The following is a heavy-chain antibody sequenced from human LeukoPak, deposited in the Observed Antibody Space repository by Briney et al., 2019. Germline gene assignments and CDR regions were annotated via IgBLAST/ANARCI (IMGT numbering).Heavy chain of an antibody. CDR2: IYTSGST. CDR1: GGSISSYY. D-gene: IGHD2-2*01. V-gene: IGHV4-4*07. Sequence: SETLSLTCTVSGGSISSYYWSWIRQPAGKGLEWIGRIYTSGSTNYNPSLKSRVTVSVDTSKNQFSLKLSSVTAADTAVYYCARDPGLYCSSTSCSPDYGMDVWGQGTTVTVSS. J-gene: IGHJ6*02. CDR3: ARDPGLYCSSTSCSPDYGMDV.